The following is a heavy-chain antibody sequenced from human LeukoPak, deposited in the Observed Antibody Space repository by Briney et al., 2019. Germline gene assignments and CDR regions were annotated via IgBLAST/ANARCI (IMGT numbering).Heavy chain of an antibody. CDR1: GFTFSRYA. CDR3: TTSTAGLDY. Sequence: GGSLRLSCAASGFTFSRYAMSWVRQAPGKGLEWVSAISGSGGSTYCADSVKGRFTISRDNAKNSVYLQMNSLRAEDTAFYYCTTSTAGLDYWGQGTLVTVSS. V-gene: IGHV3-23*01. D-gene: IGHD1-1*01. CDR2: ISGSGGST. J-gene: IGHJ4*02.